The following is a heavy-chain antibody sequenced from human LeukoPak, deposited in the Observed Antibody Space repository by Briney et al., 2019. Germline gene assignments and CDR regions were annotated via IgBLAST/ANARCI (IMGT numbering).Heavy chain of an antibody. D-gene: IGHD1-26*01. CDR1: GGSISSGGYS. V-gene: IGHV4-30-2*01. J-gene: IGHJ4*02. CDR2: IYHSGST. Sequence: ASETLSLTCAVSGGSISSGGYSWSWIRQPPGKGLEWIGYIYHSGSTYYNPSLKSRVTISVDRSKNQFSLKLSSVTAADTAVYYCARVPGRGSGSYSGRDYYFDYWGQGTLVTVSS. CDR3: ARVPGRGSGSYSGRDYYFDY.